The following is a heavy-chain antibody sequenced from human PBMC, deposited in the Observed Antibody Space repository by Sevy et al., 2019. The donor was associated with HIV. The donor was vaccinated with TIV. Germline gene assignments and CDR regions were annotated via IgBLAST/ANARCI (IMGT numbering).Heavy chain of an antibody. Sequence: GGSLRLSCAASGFTFSSYSMNWVRQAPGKGLEWVSYISSSSSTIYYADSVKGRFTISRDNAKNSLYLQMNSLRAEDTAVYYCAGGGSIAARLYYFDYWGQGTLVTVSS. CDR3: AGGGSIAARLYYFDY. V-gene: IGHV3-48*01. J-gene: IGHJ4*02. CDR1: GFTFSSYS. D-gene: IGHD6-6*01. CDR2: ISSSSSTI.